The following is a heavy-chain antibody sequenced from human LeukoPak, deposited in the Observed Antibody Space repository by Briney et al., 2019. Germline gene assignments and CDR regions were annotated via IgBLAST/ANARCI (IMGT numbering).Heavy chain of an antibody. CDR2: INSNSGGT. D-gene: IGHD3-3*01. CDR1: GYTFTGYY. V-gene: IGHV1-2*02. Sequence: ASVKVSCKASGYTFTGYYMHWVRQAPGQGLEWMGWINSNSGGTNYAQKFQGRVTMTRDTSISTAYMELSRLRSDDTAVYYCARAARNYDFWSGYYLGFDYWGQGTLVTVSS. J-gene: IGHJ4*02. CDR3: ARAARNYDFWSGYYLGFDY.